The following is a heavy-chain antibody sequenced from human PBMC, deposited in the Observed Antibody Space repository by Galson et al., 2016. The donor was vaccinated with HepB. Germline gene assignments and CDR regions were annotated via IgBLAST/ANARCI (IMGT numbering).Heavy chain of an antibody. D-gene: IGHD6-19*01. J-gene: IGHJ4*02. CDR3: AKDLDSSGWYEGVY. Sequence: SLRLSCAASGVTFSSYAMNWVRQAPGKGLEWVATISIFGDNTHYADSVKGRFTVSRDNSKSAFYLHMHSLRVEDTAIYHCAKDLDSSGWYEGVYWGQGTLVTVSS. CDR2: ISIFGDNT. V-gene: IGHV3-23*01. CDR1: GVTFSSYA.